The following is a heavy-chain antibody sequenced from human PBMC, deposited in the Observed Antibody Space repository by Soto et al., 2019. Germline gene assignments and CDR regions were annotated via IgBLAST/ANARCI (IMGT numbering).Heavy chain of an antibody. D-gene: IGHD3-3*01. CDR1: GGSFSGYY. Sequence: SETLPLTCAVYGGSFSGYYWSWIRQPPGKGLEWIGEINHSGSTNYNPSLKSRVTISVDTSKNQFSLKLSSVTAADTAVYYCARSWNYDVWSGYRIPQYFDYGGQGTLAAAST. J-gene: IGHJ4*02. CDR2: INHSGST. CDR3: ARSWNYDVWSGYRIPQYFDY. V-gene: IGHV4-34*01.